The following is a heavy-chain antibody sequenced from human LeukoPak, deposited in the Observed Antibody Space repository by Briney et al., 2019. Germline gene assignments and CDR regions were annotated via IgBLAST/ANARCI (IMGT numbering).Heavy chain of an antibody. J-gene: IGHJ4*02. D-gene: IGHD1/OR15-1a*01. CDR3: ARGWNTFQY. CDR1: GFTFSSYD. Sequence: GGSLRLSCAASGFTFSSYDMSWVRQAPGKGLEWVSGLSGSGDSTYYADSVKGRFTISRDNSKNTLYLQMNSLRAEDTAIYYCARGWNTFQYWGQGTLVTVSS. V-gene: IGHV3-23*01. CDR2: LSGSGDST.